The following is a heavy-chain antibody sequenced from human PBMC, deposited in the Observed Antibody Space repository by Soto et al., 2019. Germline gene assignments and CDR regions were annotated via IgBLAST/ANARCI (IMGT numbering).Heavy chain of an antibody. J-gene: IGHJ3*02. D-gene: IGHD2-15*01. CDR3: ARGRGYCSGGSCPGDAFDI. V-gene: IGHV4-61*01. Sequence: SETLSLTCTVSGGSISSGSYYWSWIRQPPGKGLEWIGYIYYSGSTNYNPSLKSRVTISVDTSKNQFSLKLSSVTAADTAVYYCARGRGYCSGGSCPGDAFDIWGQGTMVTVSS. CDR2: IYYSGST. CDR1: GGSISSGSYY.